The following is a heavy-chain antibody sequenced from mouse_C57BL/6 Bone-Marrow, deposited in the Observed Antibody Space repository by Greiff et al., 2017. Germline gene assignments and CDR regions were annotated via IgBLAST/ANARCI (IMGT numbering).Heavy chain of an antibody. Sequence: DVMLVESGGGLVKPGGSLKLSCAASGFTFSDYGMHWVRQAPEKGLEWVAYISSGSSTIYYADTVKGRFTISRDNAKNTLFLQMTSLRSEDTAMYYCARGRLRGDYYAMDYWGQGTSVTVSS. D-gene: IGHD2-4*01. CDR2: ISSGSSTI. CDR1: GFTFSDYG. V-gene: IGHV5-17*01. CDR3: ARGRLRGDYYAMDY. J-gene: IGHJ4*01.